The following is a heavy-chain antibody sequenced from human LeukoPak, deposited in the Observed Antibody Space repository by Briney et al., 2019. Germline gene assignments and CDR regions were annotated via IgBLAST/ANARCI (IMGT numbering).Heavy chain of an antibody. Sequence: ASVKVSCKASGYTFTRYDINWVRQATGQGLEWMGWMNPNSGNTGYAQKFQGRVTMTRNTSISTAYMELSSLRSEDTAVYYCARGVGYYDFWSGKYNWFDPWGQGTLVTVSS. D-gene: IGHD3-3*01. V-gene: IGHV1-8*01. J-gene: IGHJ5*02. CDR1: GYTFTRYD. CDR2: MNPNSGNT. CDR3: ARGVGYYDFWSGKYNWFDP.